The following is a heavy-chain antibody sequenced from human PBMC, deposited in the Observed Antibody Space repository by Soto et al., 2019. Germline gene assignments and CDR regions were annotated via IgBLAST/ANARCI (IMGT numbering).Heavy chain of an antibody. Sequence: GGSLRLSCAASGFTFSGSSLHWVRQASGKGLEWVGRIRNKANSYATAYAASVRGRFTISRDYSKNTASLQMNSLTTEETAVYSCISPSPEDMIRTWGQGTLVTVSS. D-gene: IGHD2-15*01. CDR2: IRNKANSYAT. J-gene: IGHJ4*02. CDR3: ISPSPEDMIRT. V-gene: IGHV3-73*01. CDR1: GFTFSGSS.